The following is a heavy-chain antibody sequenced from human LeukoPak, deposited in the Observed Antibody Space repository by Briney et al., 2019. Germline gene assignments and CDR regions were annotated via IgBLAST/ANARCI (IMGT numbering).Heavy chain of an antibody. Sequence: GGSLRLSCAASGFTFSSYRMSWVRQAPGKGLEWVANIKQDGSEKYYVDSVKGRFTISRDNSKNTLYLQMNSLRAEDTAVYYCAKQFTFGGVIAGFDYWGQGTLVTVSS. CDR3: AKQFTFGGVIAGFDY. V-gene: IGHV3-7*01. CDR2: IKQDGSEK. CDR1: GFTFSSYR. D-gene: IGHD3-16*02. J-gene: IGHJ4*02.